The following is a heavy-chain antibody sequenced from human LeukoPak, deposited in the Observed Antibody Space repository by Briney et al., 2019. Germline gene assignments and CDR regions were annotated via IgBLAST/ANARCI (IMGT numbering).Heavy chain of an antibody. V-gene: IGHV3-74*01. CDR3: TRVGAVTYDY. J-gene: IGHJ4*02. D-gene: IGHD4-17*01. Sequence: GGSLRLSCAASGFTFSGYWMHWVRQAPGKGLVWVSRIKGDGKSTTYADSVKGRFTISRDNAKNTLYLQMNSLRAKDTAVYYCTRVGAVTYDYWGQGTLVTVSS. CDR2: IKGDGKST. CDR1: GFTFSGYW.